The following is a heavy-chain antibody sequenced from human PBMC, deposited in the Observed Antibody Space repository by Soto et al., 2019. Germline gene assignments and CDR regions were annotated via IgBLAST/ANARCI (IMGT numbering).Heavy chain of an antibody. CDR2: INGDASGT. CDR1: GFTFSGSW. CDR3: ARGIFGSGTANDY. Sequence: DVQLVESGGGLVQPGGSLRLSCAASGFTFSGSWMHWVRQAPGKGLVWVSRINGDASGTSYADFVKGRFTISRDDAKNTLFLQMNGLRAEDTAVYYCARGIFGSGTANDYWGQGTLVTVSS. J-gene: IGHJ4*02. D-gene: IGHD3-10*01. V-gene: IGHV3-74*01.